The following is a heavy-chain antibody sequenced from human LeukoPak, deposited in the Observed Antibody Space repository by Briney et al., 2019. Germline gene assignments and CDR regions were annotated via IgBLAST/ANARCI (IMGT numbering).Heavy chain of an antibody. CDR2: IKQDGSDK. CDR3: AKWRITMVRGVIITRGGDYFDY. J-gene: IGHJ4*02. CDR1: GFTFTTHW. Sequence: GGSLRLSCAASGFTFTTHWMSWVRQAPGKGLEWVANIKQDGSDKYYVESVKGRFTISRDNAKNSLFLQMSSLRAEDSAVYYCAKWRITMVRGVIITRGGDYFDYWGQGTLVTVSS. V-gene: IGHV3-7*01. D-gene: IGHD3-10*01.